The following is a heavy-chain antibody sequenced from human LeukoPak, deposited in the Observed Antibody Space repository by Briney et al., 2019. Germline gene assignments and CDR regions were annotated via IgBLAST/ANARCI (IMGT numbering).Heavy chain of an antibody. V-gene: IGHV1-46*01. CDR1: GYTFTSYY. CDR2: INPSGGST. D-gene: IGHD5-18*01. CDR3: ARGDSYGYLEGAFDI. Sequence: ASVKVSCKASGYTFTSYYMHWVRQAPGQGLEWMGIINPSGGSTSYAQKFQGRVTMTRDTSTSTVYMELRSLRSDDTAVYYCARGDSYGYLEGAFDIWGQGTMVTVSS. J-gene: IGHJ3*02.